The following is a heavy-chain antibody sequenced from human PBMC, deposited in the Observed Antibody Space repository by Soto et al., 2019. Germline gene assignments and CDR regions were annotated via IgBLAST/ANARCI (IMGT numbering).Heavy chain of an antibody. D-gene: IGHD1-26*01. Sequence: QVQLQESGPGLVKPSQTLSLTCTVSGGSISSGGYYWSWIRQHPGKGLEWIGYIYYSGGTYYNPSLKSRVTISVDTSKNQFSLKLSSVTAADTAVYYCARDRGDSDLPWDNFDYWGQGTLVTVSS. J-gene: IGHJ4*02. V-gene: IGHV4-31*03. CDR2: IYYSGGT. CDR3: ARDRGDSDLPWDNFDY. CDR1: GGSISSGGYY.